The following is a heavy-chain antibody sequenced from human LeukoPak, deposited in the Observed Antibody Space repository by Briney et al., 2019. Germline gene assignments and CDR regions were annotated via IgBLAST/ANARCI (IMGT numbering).Heavy chain of an antibody. CDR3: ARALRVGAFDY. CDR1: GFTFSDYY. J-gene: IGHJ4*02. V-gene: IGHV3-11*01. D-gene: IGHD1-26*01. CDR2: ISSSGSTI. Sequence: SGGSLRLSCAASGFTFSDYYMSWIRQAPGKGLEWVSYISSSGSTIYYADSVKGRFTISRDNAKDSLYLQMNSLRAEDTAVYYCARALRVGAFDYSGRGTLVTVSS.